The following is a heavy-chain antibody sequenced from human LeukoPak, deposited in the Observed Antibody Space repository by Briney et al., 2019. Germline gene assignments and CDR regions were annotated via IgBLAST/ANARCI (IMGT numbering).Heavy chain of an antibody. Sequence: SETLSLTCTVSGGSISSYYWSWIRQPPGKGLEWIGSIYHSGSTYYNPSLKSRVTISVDTSKNQFSLKLSSVTAADTAVYYCARAKWELDYWGQGTLVTVSS. V-gene: IGHV4-38-2*02. CDR1: GGSISSYY. D-gene: IGHD1-26*01. CDR2: IYHSGST. J-gene: IGHJ4*02. CDR3: ARAKWELDY.